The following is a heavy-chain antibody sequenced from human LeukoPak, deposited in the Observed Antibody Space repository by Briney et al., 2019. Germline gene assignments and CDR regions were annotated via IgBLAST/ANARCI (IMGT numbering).Heavy chain of an antibody. CDR2: ISSSSSYI. CDR3: ASLNYYDSSGYYESLTPPDY. J-gene: IGHJ4*02. D-gene: IGHD3-22*01. CDR1: GFTFSSYS. V-gene: IGHV3-21*01. Sequence: GGSLRLSCAASGFTFSSYSMNWVRQAPGKGLEWVSSISSSSSYIYYADSVKGRFTISRHNAKNSLYLQMNSLRAEDTAVYYCASLNYYDSSGYYESLTPPDYWGQGTLVTVSS.